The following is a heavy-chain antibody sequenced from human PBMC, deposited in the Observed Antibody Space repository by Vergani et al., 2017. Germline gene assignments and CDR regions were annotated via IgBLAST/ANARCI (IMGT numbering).Heavy chain of an antibody. D-gene: IGHD3-10*01. CDR2: IYYSGST. CDR3: ARGRSLTMVRGPMDV. Sequence: QVQLQESGPGLVKPSQTLSLTCTVSGGSISSGGYYWSWIRQHPGKGLEWIGYIYYSGSTYYNPSLKSRVTISVDTSKNQFSLKLSSVTAADTAVYYCARGRSLTMVRGPMDVWGKGTTVTVSS. CDR1: GGSISSGGYY. V-gene: IGHV4-31*03. J-gene: IGHJ6*03.